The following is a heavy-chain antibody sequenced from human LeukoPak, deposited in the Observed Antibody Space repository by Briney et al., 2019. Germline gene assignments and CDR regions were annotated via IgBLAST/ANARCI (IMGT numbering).Heavy chain of an antibody. CDR1: GGSISSYY. CDR2: IYSSGST. Sequence: SETQSLTCTVSGGSISSYYWNWIRQPPGKGLEWIGYIYSSGSTNYNPSLKSRVTISVDTSKNQFSLKLRSVTAADTAVYYCARRTTGSGPFPHWGQGTLVTVSS. V-gene: IGHV4-4*09. CDR3: ARRTTGSGPFPH. D-gene: IGHD3-10*01. J-gene: IGHJ1*01.